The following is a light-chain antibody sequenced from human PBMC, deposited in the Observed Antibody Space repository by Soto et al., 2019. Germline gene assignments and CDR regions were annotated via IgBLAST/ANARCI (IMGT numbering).Light chain of an antibody. CDR1: QSVSSN. CDR2: GAS. V-gene: IGKV3-15*01. CDR3: QQYNNWAKP. Sequence: EIVMTQSPATLSVSPGETATLSCRASQSVSSNLAWYQQKPGQAPRLLIYGASTRATGIPARFTVSESGTEFTLNISSLQSEDFAVYYCQQYNNWAKPFGQGTKVEIK. J-gene: IGKJ1*01.